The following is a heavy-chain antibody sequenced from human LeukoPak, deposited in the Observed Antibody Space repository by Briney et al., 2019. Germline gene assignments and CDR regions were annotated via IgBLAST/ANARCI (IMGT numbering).Heavy chain of an antibody. D-gene: IGHD2-2*01. J-gene: IGHJ4*02. CDR2: TYYRSKWYN. CDR1: GDSVSSNSAA. V-gene: IGHV6-1*01. CDR3: ARGGTGYCGTSSCSFDY. Sequence: SQTLSLTCVISGDSVSSNSAAWTWIRQSPARGIEWLGRTYYRSKWYNGYAVSLKSRISINPDTSKNQFSLQLNSVTPEDTAVYYCARGGTGYCGTSSCSFDYWGQGTLVTVSS.